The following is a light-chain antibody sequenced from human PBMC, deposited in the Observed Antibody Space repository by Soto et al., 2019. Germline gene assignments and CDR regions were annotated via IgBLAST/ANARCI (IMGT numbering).Light chain of an antibody. J-gene: IGLJ1*01. CDR2: DVD. CDR3: SSYSSSSTPKYV. Sequence: QSALTQPASVSGSPGQSITISCTGTSSDVGGYNYVSWYQQHPGTAPKLIIYDVDNRPSGVSSRFSGSKSGNTASLTISGLQAEDEADYYCSSYSSSSTPKYVFGTGTSSPS. CDR1: SSDVGGYNY. V-gene: IGLV2-14*01.